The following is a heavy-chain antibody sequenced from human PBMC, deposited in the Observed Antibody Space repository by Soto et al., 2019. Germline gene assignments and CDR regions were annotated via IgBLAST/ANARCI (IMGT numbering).Heavy chain of an antibody. Sequence: ASVKVSCKASGYTFTSYAMHWVRQAPGQRLEWMGWINAGNGNTKYSQKSQGRVTITRGTSASTAYMELSSLRSEDTAVYYCARSGGLDRDFNYWGQGSLVTLSS. CDR3: ARSGGLDRDFNY. J-gene: IGHJ4*02. D-gene: IGHD2-15*01. CDR1: GYTFTSYA. CDR2: INAGNGNT. V-gene: IGHV1-3*01.